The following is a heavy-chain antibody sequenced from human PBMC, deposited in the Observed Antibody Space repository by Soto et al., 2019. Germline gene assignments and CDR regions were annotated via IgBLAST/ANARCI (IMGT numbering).Heavy chain of an antibody. D-gene: IGHD3-10*01. J-gene: IGHJ4*02. Sequence: SETLSLTCAVSGGSISSGGYSWSWIRQPPGKGLEWIGYIYHSGSTYYNPSLKSRVTISVDRSKNQFSLKLSSVTAADTAVYYCARGASGLFDYWGQGTLVTVSS. V-gene: IGHV4-30-2*01. CDR2: IYHSGST. CDR1: GGSISSGGYS. CDR3: ARGASGLFDY.